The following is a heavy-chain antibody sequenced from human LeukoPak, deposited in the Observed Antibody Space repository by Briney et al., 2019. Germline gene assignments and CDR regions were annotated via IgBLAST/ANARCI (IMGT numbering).Heavy chain of an antibody. CDR2: ISSSSSYI. J-gene: IGHJ4*02. D-gene: IGHD3-9*01. CDR3: ATSPVGLRYFDWPMGYDY. Sequence: GGSLRLSCAASGFTFSNYIMNWVRQAPGKGLEWVSSISSSSSYIYYADSVKGRFTISRDNAKNSLYLQMNSLRAEDTAVYYCATSPVGLRYFDWPMGYDYWGQGTLVTVSS. CDR1: GFTFSNYI. V-gene: IGHV3-21*01.